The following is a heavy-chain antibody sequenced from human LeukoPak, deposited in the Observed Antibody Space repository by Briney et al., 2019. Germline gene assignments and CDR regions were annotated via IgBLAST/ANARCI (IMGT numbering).Heavy chain of an antibody. CDR1: GFTFSDYY. D-gene: IGHD3-16*01. CDR2: ISSSSSYT. CDR3: AGFRVRWGAFDI. V-gene: IGHV3-11*06. Sequence: GGSLRLSCAASGFTFSDYYMSWIRQAPGKGLEWVSYISSSSSYTNYADSVKGRFTISRDNAKNSLYLQINSLRAEDTAVYYCAGFRVRWGAFDIWGQGTMVTVSS. J-gene: IGHJ3*02.